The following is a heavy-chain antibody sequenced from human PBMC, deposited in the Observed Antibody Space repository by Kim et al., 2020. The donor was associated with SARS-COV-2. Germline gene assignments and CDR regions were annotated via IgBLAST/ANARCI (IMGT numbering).Heavy chain of an antibody. J-gene: IGHJ3*02. CDR3: ARDLPAYYGSGSYYTDAFDS. CDR1: GFTFSDYY. Sequence: GGSLRLSCAASGFTFSDYYMSWIRQAPGKGLEWVSYISSSSSYTNYADSVKGRFTISRDNAKNSLYLQMNSLRAEDTAVYYCARDLPAYYGSGSYYTDAFDSWGQGTMVTVSS. CDR2: ISSSSSYT. D-gene: IGHD3-10*01. V-gene: IGHV3-11*05.